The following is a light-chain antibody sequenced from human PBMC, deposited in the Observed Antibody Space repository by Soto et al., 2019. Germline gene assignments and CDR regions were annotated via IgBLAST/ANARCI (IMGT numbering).Light chain of an antibody. J-gene: IGKJ1*01. V-gene: IGKV3-20*01. Sequence: EVVLTQSPGTLSLSPGERATLSCRTSQSVSSDYLVWYQQKPGQAPRLLIYAASSRATGVTDRFSGSGSGTDFTLTISRLEPEDFAVYYCHKHGSSPRTFGQGTKVEIK. CDR2: AAS. CDR1: QSVSSDY. CDR3: HKHGSSPRT.